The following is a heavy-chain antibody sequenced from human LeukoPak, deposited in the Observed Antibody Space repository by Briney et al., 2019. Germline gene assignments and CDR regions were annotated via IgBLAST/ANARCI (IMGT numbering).Heavy chain of an antibody. CDR3: VRYLSGWYYFDW. CDR2: IPASGGNT. J-gene: IGHJ4*02. D-gene: IGHD6-19*01. Sequence: GGSLRLSCAASGFTFSTFGMRWVRQAPGKGLEWVSTIPASGGNTYYADSVRGRFTISRDNSKNTLYLQINSLTAEDTAIYYCVRYLSGWYYFDWWGQGTPVTVSS. CDR1: GFTFSTFG. V-gene: IGHV3-23*01.